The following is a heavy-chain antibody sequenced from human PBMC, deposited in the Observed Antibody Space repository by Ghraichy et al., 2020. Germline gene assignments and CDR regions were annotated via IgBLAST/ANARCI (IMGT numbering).Heavy chain of an antibody. CDR2: ISGSGGST. Sequence: RGSLRLSCAASGFTFSSYAMSWVRQAPGKGLEWVSAISGSGGSTYYADSVKGRFTISRDNSKNTLYLQMNSLRAEDTAVYYCAKDISRRLLWFGETFDIWGQGTMVTVSS. CDR1: GFTFSSYA. CDR3: AKDISRRLLWFGETFDI. D-gene: IGHD3-10*01. J-gene: IGHJ3*02. V-gene: IGHV3-23*01.